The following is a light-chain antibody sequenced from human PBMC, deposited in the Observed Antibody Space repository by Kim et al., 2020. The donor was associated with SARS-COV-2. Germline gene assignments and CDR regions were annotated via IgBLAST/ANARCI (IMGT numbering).Light chain of an antibody. CDR2: GKN. V-gene: IGLV3-19*01. CDR1: SLRSYY. Sequence: ALVQTVRITCHGDSLRSYYATWYQQHPGQAPILVIYGKNNRPSGIPDRFSGSSSGNTASLTITGTQAGDEADYYCNSRDSNDNVVFGGGTQLTVL. CDR3: NSRDSNDNVV. J-gene: IGLJ2*01.